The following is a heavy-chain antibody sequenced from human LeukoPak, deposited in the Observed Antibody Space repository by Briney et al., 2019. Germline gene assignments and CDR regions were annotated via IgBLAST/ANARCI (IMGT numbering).Heavy chain of an antibody. Sequence: GGSLRLSCAASGFTFSNAWMSWVRQAPGKGLEWVGRIKSKTDGGTTDYAAPVKGRFTISRDDSKNTLYLQMNSLKTEDTAVYYCTTRELLMKGLDYWGQGTLVTVSS. V-gene: IGHV3-15*01. D-gene: IGHD1-26*01. CDR3: TTRELLMKGLDY. CDR2: IKSKTDGGTT. J-gene: IGHJ4*02. CDR1: GFTFSNAW.